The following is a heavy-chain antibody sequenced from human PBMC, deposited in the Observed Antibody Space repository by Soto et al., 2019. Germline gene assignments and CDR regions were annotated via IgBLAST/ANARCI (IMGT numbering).Heavy chain of an antibody. V-gene: IGHV4-61*01. D-gene: IGHD3-10*01. CDR3: ARDWQYYYGSGTLGMDV. Sequence: PSETLSLTCTVSGGSVSSNNYYWSWIRQPPGKGLEWIGYIYYSGSTKYNPSLKSRVTIPVDTSKNQFSLKLSSVTAADTAVYFCARDWQYYYGSGTLGMDVWGQGTTVTVSS. J-gene: IGHJ6*02. CDR2: IYYSGST. CDR1: GGSVSSNNYY.